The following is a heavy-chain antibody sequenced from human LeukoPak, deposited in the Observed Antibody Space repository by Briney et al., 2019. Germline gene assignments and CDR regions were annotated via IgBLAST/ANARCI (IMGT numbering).Heavy chain of an antibody. D-gene: IGHD3-10*01. Sequence: ASVKVSCKASGYTFTSYDINWVRQATGQGLEWMGWMNPNSGNTGYAQKFQGRVTMTRNTSISTAYMELSSLRSEDTAVYYCARGRTPYYYGSGIQQPYYGMDVWGQGTTVTVSS. CDR1: GYTFTSYD. CDR2: MNPNSGNT. V-gene: IGHV1-8*01. J-gene: IGHJ6*02. CDR3: ARGRTPYYYGSGIQQPYYGMDV.